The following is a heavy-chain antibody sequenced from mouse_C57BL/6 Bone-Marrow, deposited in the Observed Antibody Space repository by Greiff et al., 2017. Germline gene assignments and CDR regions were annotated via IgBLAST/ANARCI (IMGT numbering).Heavy chain of an antibody. CDR2: SRNKANDYTT. D-gene: IGHD1-1*01. CDR3: ARGYYCSSADY. V-gene: IGHV7-1*01. J-gene: IGHJ2*01. CDR1: GFTFSDFY. Sequence: EVMLVESGGGLVQSERSLRLSCATSGFTFSDFYMEWVRQAPGKGLEWIAASRNKANDYTTAYSASVKGRFIVSRDTSQSILYLHRNALRAEDTAIYYCARGYYCSSADYWGQGTTLTVSS.